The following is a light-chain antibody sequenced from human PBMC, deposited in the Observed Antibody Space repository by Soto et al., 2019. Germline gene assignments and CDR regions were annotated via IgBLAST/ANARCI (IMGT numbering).Light chain of an antibody. CDR1: QSVRSS. J-gene: IGKJ3*01. Sequence: EIVLTQSPDTLSLSPGERATLSCRASQSVRSSLAWYQQKPGQAPRLLIYDASNRATGIPARFSVSGSGTDFTLTISSLEPEDFAVDYCQPRSNWPPEVTFGPGTKVDIK. CDR2: DAS. CDR3: QPRSNWPPEVT. V-gene: IGKV3-11*01.